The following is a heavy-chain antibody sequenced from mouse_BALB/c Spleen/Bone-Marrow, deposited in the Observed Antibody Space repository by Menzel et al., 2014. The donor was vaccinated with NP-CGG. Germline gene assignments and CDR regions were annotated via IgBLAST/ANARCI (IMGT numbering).Heavy chain of an antibody. CDR3: ARSVYYGSSHVDY. V-gene: IGHV3-2*02. D-gene: IGHD1-1*01. Sequence: EVMLVESGPGLVKPSQSLSLTCTVTGYSITSDYAWNWIRQFPGNKLEWMGYISYSGSTSYNPSLKSRISITRDTSKNQFFLQLNSVTTEDTATYYCARSVYYGSSHVDYWGQGTTLTVSS. CDR1: GYSITSDYA. J-gene: IGHJ2*01. CDR2: ISYSGST.